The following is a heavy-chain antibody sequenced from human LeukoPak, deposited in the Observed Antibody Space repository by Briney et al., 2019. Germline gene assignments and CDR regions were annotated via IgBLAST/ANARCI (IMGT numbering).Heavy chain of an antibody. D-gene: IGHD3-9*01. CDR2: IYPGDSDT. Sequence: GESLKISCKGSGYIFTNYWIGWVRQMSGKGPEWMGIIYPGDSDTRYSPSFQGQVTISADRSISTAYLQWSSLKASDTAMYYCARTYYDILNDDAFDMWGQGTMVTVPS. J-gene: IGHJ3*02. CDR3: ARTYYDILNDDAFDM. V-gene: IGHV5-51*01. CDR1: GYIFTNYW.